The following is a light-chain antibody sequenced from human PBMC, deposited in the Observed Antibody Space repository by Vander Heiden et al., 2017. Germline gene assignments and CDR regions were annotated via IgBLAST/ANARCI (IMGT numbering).Light chain of an antibody. CDR2: QGS. V-gene: IGLV3-1*01. Sequence: SYELTQPPSLPVSPGQTASITCSVVEWDDKYACCHQQKPGPSPVLVIYQGSKRPAGTPDRFSGSNSGTTATPTIGGTQAVDDDYYYCQAWNSSTVVFGGGTKLTVL. CDR3: QAWNSSTVV. J-gene: IGLJ2*01. CDR1: EWDDKY.